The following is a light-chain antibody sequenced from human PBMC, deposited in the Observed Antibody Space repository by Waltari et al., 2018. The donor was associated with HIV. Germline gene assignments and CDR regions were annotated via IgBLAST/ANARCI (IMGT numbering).Light chain of an antibody. Sequence: QSALTQPPSASGNPGHRVPISWSGSSPNLGSFTSNWYQQLPGPAPKLLIYSNNQRPSGVPDRFSGSKSGTSASLAISGLQSEDEADYYCAAWDDSLNGWVFGGGTKLTVL. CDR3: AAWDDSLNGWV. CDR1: SPNLGSFT. J-gene: IGLJ3*02. CDR2: SNN. V-gene: IGLV1-44*01.